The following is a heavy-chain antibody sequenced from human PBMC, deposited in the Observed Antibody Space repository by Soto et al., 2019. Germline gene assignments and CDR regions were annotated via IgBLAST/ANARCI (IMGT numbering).Heavy chain of an antibody. D-gene: IGHD3-22*01. V-gene: IGHV2-70*01. Sequence: GPTLVNPTQTLTLTCTFSGFSLSTSGRCVSWIRQPPGKALEWLALIDWDDDKYYSTSLKTRLTISKDTSKNQVVLTMTNMDPVDTATYYCARIPDYYDSSCYYFDYWGQGTLVTVSS. CDR1: GFSLSTSGRC. J-gene: IGHJ4*02. CDR2: IDWDDDK. CDR3: ARIPDYYDSSCYYFDY.